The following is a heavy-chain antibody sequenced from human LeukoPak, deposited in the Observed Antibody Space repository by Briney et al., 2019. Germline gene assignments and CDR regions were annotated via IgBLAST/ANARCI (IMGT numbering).Heavy chain of an antibody. D-gene: IGHD3-9*01. CDR1: GGSISRSRDY. CDR2: IYYSGST. V-gene: IGHV4-39*01. Sequence: SETLSLTCTVSGGSISRSRDYWGWIRQPPGKGLEWIGSIYYSGSTYYNPSLKSRVTISVDTSKNQFSLKLSSVTAADTAVYYCARLVYDILTGYYYYMDVWGKGTTVTISS. CDR3: ARLVYDILTGYYYYMDV. J-gene: IGHJ6*03.